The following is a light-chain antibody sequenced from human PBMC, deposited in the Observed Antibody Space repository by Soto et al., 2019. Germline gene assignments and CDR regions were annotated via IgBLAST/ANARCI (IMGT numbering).Light chain of an antibody. CDR1: QNIRGW. CDR3: QQYNSYSWT. CDR2: DAS. J-gene: IGKJ1*01. V-gene: IGKV1-5*01. Sequence: DIRMTQSPSTLSTSVGDRVTITCRASQNIRGWLAWYQQKPGKAPKLLIYDASTLGSGVPSRFSGSGSGTEVTPTISSLQPDDFATYYCQQYNSYSWTFGQGTTVAIK.